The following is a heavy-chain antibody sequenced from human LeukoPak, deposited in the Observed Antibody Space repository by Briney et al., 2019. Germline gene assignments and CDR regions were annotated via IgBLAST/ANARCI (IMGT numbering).Heavy chain of an antibody. CDR3: ARGRDSYGYYY. V-gene: IGHV4-34*01. D-gene: IGHD5-18*01. CDR2: INHSGST. CDR1: GGSFSGYY. Sequence: SETLSLTCAVYGGSFSGYYWSWIRQPPGKGLEWIGEINHSGSTNYNPSLKSRVTISVDTSKNQFSLKLSSVTAADTAVYYCARGRDSYGYYYWGQGTLVTVSS. J-gene: IGHJ4*02.